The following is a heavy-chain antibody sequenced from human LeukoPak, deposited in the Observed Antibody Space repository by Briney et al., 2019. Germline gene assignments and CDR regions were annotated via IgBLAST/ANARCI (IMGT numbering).Heavy chain of an antibody. CDR1: GGSFSGYY. J-gene: IGHJ4*02. D-gene: IGHD3-3*01. V-gene: IGHV4-34*01. Sequence: PSETLSLTCAVYGGSFSGYYWSWIPQPPGKGLEWIGEINHSGSTNYNPSLKSRVTISVDTSKNQFSLKLSSVTAADTAVYYCARGRVRFLEWLYQYYFDYWAREPWSPSPQ. CDR2: INHSGST. CDR3: ARGRVRFLEWLYQYYFDY.